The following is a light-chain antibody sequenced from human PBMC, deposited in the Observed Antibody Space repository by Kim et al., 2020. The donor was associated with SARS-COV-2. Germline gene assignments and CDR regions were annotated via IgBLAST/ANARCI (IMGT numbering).Light chain of an antibody. V-gene: IGKV3-20*01. J-gene: IGKJ1*01. Sequence: SPGGRTTPTCSASQRISSSYLAWYQQQPGQAPRLLIYGASSRATGIPDRFSGSGSGTDFTLTISRLESEDFAVYYCQQYSSSLWTFVQGTKLDIK. CDR1: QRISSSY. CDR2: GAS. CDR3: QQYSSSLWT.